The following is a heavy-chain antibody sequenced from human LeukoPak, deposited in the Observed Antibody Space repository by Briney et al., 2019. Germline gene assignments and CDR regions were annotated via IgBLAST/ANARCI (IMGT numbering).Heavy chain of an antibody. Sequence: SETLSLTCAVYGGSFSGYYWSWIRQPPGKGLEWIGEINHSGSTNYNPSLKSRVTISVDTSKNQFSLKLSSVTAADTAVYYCAREEYSSPFDPWGQGTLVTVSS. J-gene: IGHJ5*02. V-gene: IGHV4-34*01. CDR3: AREEYSSPFDP. CDR1: GGSFSGYY. CDR2: INHSGST. D-gene: IGHD6-6*01.